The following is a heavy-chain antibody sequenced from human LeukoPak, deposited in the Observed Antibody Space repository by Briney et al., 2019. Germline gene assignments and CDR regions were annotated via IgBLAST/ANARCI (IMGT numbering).Heavy chain of an antibody. CDR1: GGSFSGYY. CDR2: INHSGST. CDR3: ASRNRVVPAAFDY. Sequence: SETLSLTCAVYGGSFSGYYWSWIRQPPGKGLEWIGEINHSGSTSYNPSLKSRVTISVDTSKNQFSLKLSSVTAADTAVYYCASRNRVVPAAFDYWGQGTLVTVSS. J-gene: IGHJ4*02. D-gene: IGHD2-2*01. V-gene: IGHV4-34*01.